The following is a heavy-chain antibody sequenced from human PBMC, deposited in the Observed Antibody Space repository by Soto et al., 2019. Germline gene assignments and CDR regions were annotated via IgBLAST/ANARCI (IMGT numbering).Heavy chain of an antibody. CDR1: GFTVSSYG. J-gene: IGHJ4*02. D-gene: IGHD2-8*02. CDR3: TGDVASGY. CDR2: ISRDGGTK. Sequence: QVQLVESGGGVVQPGRSLSLSCAASGFTVSSYGMHWVRQAPGKGLEWVAVISRDGGTKSYADSVKGRCTISKDNSRNKLILEMNSLRGDDMAVYYCTGDVASGYWGQGTLVTVSA. V-gene: IGHV3-30*03.